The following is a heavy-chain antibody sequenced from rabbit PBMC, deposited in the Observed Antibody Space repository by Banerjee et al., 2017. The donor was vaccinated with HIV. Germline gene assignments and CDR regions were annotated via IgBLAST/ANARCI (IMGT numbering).Heavy chain of an antibody. CDR3: ARGGDSDSGYAFNL. V-gene: IGHV1S45*01. D-gene: IGHD1-1*01. J-gene: IGHJ4*01. CDR2: IYTGNGRT. Sequence: QEQLEESGGDLVKPEGSLTLTCTASGFTLSDYWMCWVRRAPGKGLEWIGCIYTGNGRTYYASWAKGRFTISKTSSTTVTLQMTSLTAADTATYFCARGGDSDSGYAFNLWGQGTLVTVS. CDR1: GFTLSDYW.